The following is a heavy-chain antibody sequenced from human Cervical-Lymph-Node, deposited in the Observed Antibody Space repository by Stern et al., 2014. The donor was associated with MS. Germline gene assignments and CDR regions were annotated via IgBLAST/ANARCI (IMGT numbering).Heavy chain of an antibody. CDR3: AREVAGHRLGMMDV. CDR1: GYTFTSYY. Sequence: QMQLVQSGAEVKKPGASVKVSCKASGYTFTSYYMHWVRQAPGKGLEWMGIINPSGGSTSYAQKCQGRVTMTRDTSTRTVYMERSSLGSEDTAVYYCAREVAGHRLGMMDVWGQGTTVTVSS. V-gene: IGHV1-46*01. D-gene: IGHD6-19*01. CDR2: INPSGGST. J-gene: IGHJ6*02.